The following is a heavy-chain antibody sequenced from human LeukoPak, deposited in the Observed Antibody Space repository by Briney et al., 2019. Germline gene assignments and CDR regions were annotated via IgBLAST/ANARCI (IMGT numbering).Heavy chain of an antibody. V-gene: IGHV4-38-2*01. CDR1: GYSISSGHY. J-gene: IGHJ5*02. CDR2: IYHSGST. D-gene: IGHD2-2*01. Sequence: SETLSLTCAVSGYSISSGHYWGWIRQPPGKGLEWIGSIYHSGSTYYNPSLKSRVTISVDTSKNQFSLKLSSVTAADTAVYYCASSPSRDNWFDPWGQGTLVTVSS. CDR3: ASSPSRDNWFDP.